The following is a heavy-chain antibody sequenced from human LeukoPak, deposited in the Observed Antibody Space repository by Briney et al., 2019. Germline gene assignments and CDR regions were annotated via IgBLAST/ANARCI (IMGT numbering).Heavy chain of an antibody. Sequence: GSLRLSCAASGFTFSSYAMSWVRQAPGKGLEWVSAISGSGGSTYYADSVKGRFTISRDNSKNTLYLQMNSLRAEDTAVYYCAKEPANLYSSSSSVTYWGQGTLVTVSS. CDR2: ISGSGGST. J-gene: IGHJ4*02. D-gene: IGHD6-13*01. CDR1: GFTFSSYA. V-gene: IGHV3-23*01. CDR3: AKEPANLYSSSSSVTY.